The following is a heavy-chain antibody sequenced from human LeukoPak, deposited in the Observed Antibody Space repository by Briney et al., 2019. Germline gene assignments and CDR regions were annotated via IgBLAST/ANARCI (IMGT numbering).Heavy chain of an antibody. J-gene: IGHJ3*02. V-gene: IGHV3-21*01. CDR2: ISSSSSYI. D-gene: IGHD1-26*01. CDR1: GFTFSSYS. Sequence: GGSLRLSCAASGFTFSSYSMNWVRQAPGKGLEWVSSISSSSSYIYYADSVKGRFTISRDNAKNSLYLQMNSLRAEDTAVYYCARDEWELGFETFDIWGQGTMVTVSS. CDR3: ARDEWELGFETFDI.